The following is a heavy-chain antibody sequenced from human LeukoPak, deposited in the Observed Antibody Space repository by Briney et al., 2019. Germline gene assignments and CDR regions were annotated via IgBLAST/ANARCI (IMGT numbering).Heavy chain of an antibody. Sequence: GGSLRLSCAASGFTFSSYVMHWVRQAPGKGLEWVAVIWYDGSNKYYADSVKGRFTISRDNSKNTLYLQMNSLRAEDTAVYYCARDGRYCSGGSCYHNWFDPWGQGTLVTVSS. CDR2: IWYDGSNK. CDR3: ARDGRYCSGGSCYHNWFDP. CDR1: GFTFSSYV. V-gene: IGHV3-33*01. D-gene: IGHD2-15*01. J-gene: IGHJ5*02.